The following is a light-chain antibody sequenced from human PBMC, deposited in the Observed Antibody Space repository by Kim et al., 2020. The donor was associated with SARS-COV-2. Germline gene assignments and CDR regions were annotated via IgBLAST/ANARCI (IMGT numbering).Light chain of an antibody. CDR2: GAS. CDR3: QQYGSSPLMT. CDR1: QSVRSTY. J-gene: IGKJ5*01. V-gene: IGKV3-20*01. Sequence: PGERATLSCRASQSVRSTYLAWYQQKLGQAPSLLIYGASSRATGVPDRFSGSGSETDFTLTISRVEPEDFAVYYCQQYGSSPLMTFGQGTRLEIK.